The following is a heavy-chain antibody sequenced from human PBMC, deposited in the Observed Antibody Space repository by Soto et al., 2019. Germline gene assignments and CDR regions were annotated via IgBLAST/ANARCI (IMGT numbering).Heavy chain of an antibody. CDR3: ARDLRQLLSPNYYYSYLDV. CDR2: IGSSGLSV. D-gene: IGHD2-2*01. CDR1: GFTFSDYQ. Sequence: QVHLVESGGGLVKPGGSLRLSCAASGFTFSDYQMSWLRQAPGKGLEWVSYIGSSGLSVYYEDSVKGRFTISRDHANNSLDLQMNSLRAEDSAVYYCARDLRQLLSPNYYYSYLDVWGKGTTVSVSS. J-gene: IGHJ6*03. V-gene: IGHV3-11*01.